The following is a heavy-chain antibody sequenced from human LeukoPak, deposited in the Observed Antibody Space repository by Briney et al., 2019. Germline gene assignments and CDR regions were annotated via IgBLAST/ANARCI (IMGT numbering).Heavy chain of an antibody. V-gene: IGHV3-21*01. CDR2: ISSSSSYI. CDR1: GFTFNSYS. CDR3: ARDLTSGYDWVGAFDI. J-gene: IGHJ3*02. D-gene: IGHD5-12*01. Sequence: PGGSLRLSCAASGFTFNSYSMNWVRQAPGKGLEWVSSISSSSSYIYYADSVKGRFTISRDNAKNSLYLQMNSLRAEDTAVYYCARDLTSGYDWVGAFDIWGQGTMVTVSS.